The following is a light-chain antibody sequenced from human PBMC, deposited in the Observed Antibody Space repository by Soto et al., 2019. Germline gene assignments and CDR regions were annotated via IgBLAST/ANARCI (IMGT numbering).Light chain of an antibody. CDR2: GAS. V-gene: IGKV1-39*01. Sequence: DIHVTQSPSSLPASLGDRVTITCRASENIKNYLTWYQQKPGKAPKLLIYGASTLKTGVPSRFSGSGSGTDFTFTIGGLQPDDFATYYCAQIYTAQWTFSQGTRVDLK. J-gene: IGKJ1*01. CDR1: ENIKNY. CDR3: AQIYTAQWT.